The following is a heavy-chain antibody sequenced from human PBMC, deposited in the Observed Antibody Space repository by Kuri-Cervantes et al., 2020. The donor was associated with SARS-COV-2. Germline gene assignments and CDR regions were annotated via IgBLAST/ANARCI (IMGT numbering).Heavy chain of an antibody. D-gene: IGHD3-10*01. CDR3: ARRGSSRAFDY. J-gene: IGHJ4*02. CDR2: IYYSGST. Sequence: SETLSLTCTVSGHSISSGYYWGWIRQPPGKGLEWIGYIYYSGSTYYNPSLKSRVTISVDTSKSQFSLKLSSVTAADTAVYYCARRGSSRAFDYWGQGTLVTVSS. CDR1: GHSISSGYY. V-gene: IGHV4-30-4*08.